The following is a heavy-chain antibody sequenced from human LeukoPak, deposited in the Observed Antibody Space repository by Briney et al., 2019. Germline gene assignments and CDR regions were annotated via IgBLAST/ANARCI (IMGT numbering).Heavy chain of an antibody. V-gene: IGHV3-30*03. CDR1: GFTLSSYG. D-gene: IGHD1-26*01. CDR3: ARDPYSGGYGDYYYYYMDL. J-gene: IGHJ6*03. Sequence: GGSLRLSCAASGFTLSSYGMHWVRQAPGKGLEWVAFISDDGSNKYYGDSLKGRFTISRDNAKNSLYLQMNSLRAEDTAVYYCARDPYSGGYGDYYYYYMDLWGQGTTVTISS. CDR2: ISDDGSNK.